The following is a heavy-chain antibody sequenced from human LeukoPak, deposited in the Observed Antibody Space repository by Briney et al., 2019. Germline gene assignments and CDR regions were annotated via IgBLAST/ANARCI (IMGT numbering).Heavy chain of an antibody. CDR2: INSDGSST. J-gene: IGHJ3*02. V-gene: IGHV3-74*01. CDR3: ASPLHYYDSSGYRVVRAFDI. D-gene: IGHD3-22*01. CDR1: GFTFSSYW. Sequence: PGGSLRLSCAASGFTFSSYWMHWVRQAPGKGLVWVSRINSDGSSTSYADSVKGRFTISRDNSKNTLYLQMNSLRAEDTAVYYCASPLHYYDSSGYRVVRAFDIWGQGTMVTVSS.